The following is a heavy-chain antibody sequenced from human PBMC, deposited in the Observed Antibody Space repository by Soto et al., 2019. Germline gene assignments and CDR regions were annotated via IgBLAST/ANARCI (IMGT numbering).Heavy chain of an antibody. CDR2: INPNSGGT. J-gene: IGHJ5*02. D-gene: IGHD6-19*01. Sequence: ASVNVSCKASGYTFTGYYMHWVRQAPGQGLEWMGWINPNSGGTNYAQKFQGRVTMTRDTSISTAYMELRSLRSDDTAVYYCARDGYSSGWYSPPVGNWFDPWGQGTLVTVSS. CDR1: GYTFTGYY. CDR3: ARDGYSSGWYSPPVGNWFDP. V-gene: IGHV1-2*02.